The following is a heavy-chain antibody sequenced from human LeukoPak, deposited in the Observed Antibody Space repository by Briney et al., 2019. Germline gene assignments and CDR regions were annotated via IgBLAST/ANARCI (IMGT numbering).Heavy chain of an antibody. Sequence: GESLKISCKDSGYSFTTYWIAWVRQMPGKGLEWMGVIYPGDSYTTYSPSFQGQVTISADKSINTAYLHWSSLKASDTAIYYCARNGMQWFFDLWGRGTLVTVSS. CDR2: IYPGDSYT. CDR1: GYSFTTYW. D-gene: IGHD1-26*01. CDR3: ARNGMQWFFDL. J-gene: IGHJ2*01. V-gene: IGHV5-51*01.